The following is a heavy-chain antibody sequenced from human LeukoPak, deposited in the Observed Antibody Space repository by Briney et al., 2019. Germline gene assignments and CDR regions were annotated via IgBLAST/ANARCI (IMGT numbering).Heavy chain of an antibody. D-gene: IGHD5-24*01. CDR2: IKQDGSEK. Sequence: GGSLRLSCEASGFTFDDYGMSWVRQAPGKGLEWVANIKQDGSEKYYVDSVKGRFTISRDNAKNSLYLQMNSLRAEDTAVYYCAGGDGYDFDYWGQGTLVTVSS. V-gene: IGHV3-7*01. J-gene: IGHJ4*02. CDR3: AGGDGYDFDY. CDR1: GFTFDDYG.